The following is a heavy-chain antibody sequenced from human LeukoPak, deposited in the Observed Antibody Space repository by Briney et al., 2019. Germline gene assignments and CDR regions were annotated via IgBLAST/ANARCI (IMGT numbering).Heavy chain of an antibody. V-gene: IGHV3-48*04. D-gene: IGHD2-21*02. CDR2: ISSSSSTI. J-gene: IGHJ4*02. CDR3: AILPLYCGGDCYPPFDY. CDR1: GFTFSSYS. Sequence: GGSLRLSCAASGFTFSSYSMNWVRQAPGKGLEWVSYISSSSSTIYYADSVKGRFTISRDNAKNSLYLQMNSLRAEDTALYYCAILPLYCGGDCYPPFDYWGQGTLVTVSS.